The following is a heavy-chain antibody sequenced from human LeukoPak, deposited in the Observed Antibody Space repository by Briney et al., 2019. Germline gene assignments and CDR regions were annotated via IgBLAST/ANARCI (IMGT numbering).Heavy chain of an antibody. CDR2: ISSSGSTI. V-gene: IGHV3-11*04. Sequence: SGGSLRLSCAASGFTFSDYYMSWIRQAPGKGLEWVSYISSSGSTIYYADSVKGRFTMSRDNAKNSVYLQMNRLRVEDTAVYYCARRSYRGVIGLYYYYYMDVWGKGTPVTVSS. D-gene: IGHD3-16*02. CDR3: ARRSYRGVIGLYYYYYMDV. CDR1: GFTFSDYY. J-gene: IGHJ6*03.